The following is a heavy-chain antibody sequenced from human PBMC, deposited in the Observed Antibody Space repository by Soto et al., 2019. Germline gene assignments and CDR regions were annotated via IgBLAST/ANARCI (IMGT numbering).Heavy chain of an antibody. CDR2: IYAGDSDT. V-gene: IGHV5-51*01. CDR3: ARRRDYTGYFDY. D-gene: IGHD4-4*01. Sequence: PGASLQISCKGYGYSFTSYWIGWVRHMPGKGLEWMGIIYAGDSDTRYIPSFQGKVTISADKSIRTAYLQWSSLKASDTAMYYCARRRDYTGYFDYWGQGTLVTVSS. CDR1: GYSFTSYW. J-gene: IGHJ4*02.